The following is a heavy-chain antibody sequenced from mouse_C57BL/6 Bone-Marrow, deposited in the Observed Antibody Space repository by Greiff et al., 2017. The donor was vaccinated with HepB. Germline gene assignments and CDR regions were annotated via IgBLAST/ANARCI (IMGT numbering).Heavy chain of an antibody. CDR1: GFTFSSYA. V-gene: IGHV5-4*01. CDR3: ARDRRNYGSSYGFAY. J-gene: IGHJ3*01. Sequence: EVQLKVSGGGLVKPGGSLKLSCAASGFTFSSYAMSWVRQTPEKRLEWVATISDGGSYTYYPDNVKGRFTISRDNAKNNLYLQMSHLKSEDTAMYYCARDRRNYGSSYGFAYWGQGTLVTVSA. CDR2: ISDGGSYT. D-gene: IGHD1-1*01.